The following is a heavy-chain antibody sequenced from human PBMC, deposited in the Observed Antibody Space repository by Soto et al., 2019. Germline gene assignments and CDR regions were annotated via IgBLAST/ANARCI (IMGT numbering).Heavy chain of an antibody. CDR1: GFTFSSYG. V-gene: IGHV3-30*03. Sequence: GGSLRLSCAASGFTFSSYGMHWVRQAPGKGLEWVAVISYDGSNKYYADSVKGRFTISRDNSKNTLYLQMNSLRAEDTAVYYCTREDSIIIPAVSDFWGQGTLVTVSS. CDR2: ISYDGSNK. J-gene: IGHJ4*02. CDR3: TREDSIIIPAVSDF. D-gene: IGHD2-2*01.